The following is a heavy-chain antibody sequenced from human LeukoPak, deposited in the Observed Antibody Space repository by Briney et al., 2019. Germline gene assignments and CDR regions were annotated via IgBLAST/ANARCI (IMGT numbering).Heavy chain of an antibody. CDR3: ARRSNSYYTFDF. D-gene: IGHD1-26*01. CDR1: GFTFSDHY. Sequence: GGSLRLSCAASGFTFSDHYMDWVRQAPGKGLEWLARSRDKAKSYSTEHAASVKGRFTISRDNSKNSLYLQMNSLKTEDTAVYYCARRSNSYYTFDFWGQGTLVTVST. V-gene: IGHV3-72*01. CDR2: SRDKAKSYST. J-gene: IGHJ4*02.